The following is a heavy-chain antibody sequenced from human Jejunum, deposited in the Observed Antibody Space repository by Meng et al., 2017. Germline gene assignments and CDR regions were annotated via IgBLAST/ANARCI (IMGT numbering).Heavy chain of an antibody. CDR3: VRRRGGASSLFDL. CDR1: GGSFRGYY. V-gene: IGHV4-34*01. D-gene: IGHD2-21*01. Sequence: SETLSLTCGVDGGSFRGYYWSWIRQAPEKGLEYIGDIHFSGTTTYMPSVRGRLTISLDTSKNQLSLNLKSVTAADTAIYYCVRRRGGASSLFDLWGPGTLVTVSS. J-gene: IGHJ5*02. CDR2: IHFSGTT.